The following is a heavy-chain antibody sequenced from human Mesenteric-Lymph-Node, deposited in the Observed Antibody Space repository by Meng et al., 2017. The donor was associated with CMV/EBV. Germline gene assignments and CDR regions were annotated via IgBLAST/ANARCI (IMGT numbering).Heavy chain of an antibody. J-gene: IGHJ6*02. D-gene: IGHD3-3*01. Sequence: GESLKISCAVSGFTFRSYSMSWVRQAPGKGLEWVSVIYSGGSTYYADSVKGRFTISRDNSKNTLYLQMNSLRAEDTAVYYCARDFLRMDVWGQGTTVTVSS. V-gene: IGHV3-53*01. CDR1: GFTFRSYS. CDR3: ARDFLRMDV. CDR2: IYSGGST.